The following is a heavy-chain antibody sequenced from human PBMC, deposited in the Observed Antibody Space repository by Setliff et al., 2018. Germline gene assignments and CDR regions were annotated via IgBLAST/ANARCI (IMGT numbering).Heavy chain of an antibody. D-gene: IGHD2-15*01. CDR2: IYPGDSDT. CDR3: ARGGNLIYYFDY. CDR1: GYRFTSNW. J-gene: IGHJ4*02. V-gene: IGHV5-51*01. Sequence: PGESLKISCKGSGYRFTSNWIGWVRQMPGKGLEWVGVIYPGDSDTRYNPSFRGRFTISRDNSKNTLYLQVNSLRAEDTAVYYCARGGNLIYYFDYWGQGTLVTVSS.